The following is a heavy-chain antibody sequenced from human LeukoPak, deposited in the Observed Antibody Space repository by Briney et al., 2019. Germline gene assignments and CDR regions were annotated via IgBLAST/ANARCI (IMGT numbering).Heavy chain of an antibody. J-gene: IGHJ6*02. CDR2: ISSSGNTI. CDR1: GFTFSDHY. CDR3: ASSLYYYYGMDV. V-gene: IGHV3-11*04. Sequence: PGGSLRLSCAASGFTFSDHYMSWIRQAPGTGLEWVSYISSSGNTIYYADSVKGRFTISRDNAKNSLYLQMNSLRAEDTAVYYCASSLYYYYGMDVWGQGTTVTVSS.